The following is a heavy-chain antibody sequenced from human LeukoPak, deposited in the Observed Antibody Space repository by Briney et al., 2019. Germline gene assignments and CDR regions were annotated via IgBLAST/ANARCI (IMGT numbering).Heavy chain of an antibody. CDR1: GYTFTGYY. V-gene: IGHV1-2*04. J-gene: IGHJ4*02. CDR2: INPNSGGT. D-gene: IGHD3-9*01. Sequence: ASVKVSCKASGYTFTGYYMHWVRQAPGQGLEWKGWINPNSGGTNYAQKFQGWVTMTRDTSISTAYMELSRLRSDDTAVYYCARRYYDILTGLYYFDYWGQGTLVTVSS. CDR3: ARRYYDILTGLYYFDY.